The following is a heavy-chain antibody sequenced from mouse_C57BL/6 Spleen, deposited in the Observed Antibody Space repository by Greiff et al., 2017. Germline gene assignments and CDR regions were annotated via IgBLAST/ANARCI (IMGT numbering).Heavy chain of an antibody. CDR1: GYTFTSYG. CDR3: ARRETVLYAMDY. Sequence: VKLQESGAELARPGASVKLSCKASGYTFTSYGISWVKQRTGQGLEWIGEIYPRSGNTYYNEKFKGKATLTADKSSSTAYMELRSLTSEDSAVYLCARRETVLYAMDYWGQGTSVTVSS. J-gene: IGHJ4*01. D-gene: IGHD3-2*01. CDR2: IYPRSGNT. V-gene: IGHV1-81*01.